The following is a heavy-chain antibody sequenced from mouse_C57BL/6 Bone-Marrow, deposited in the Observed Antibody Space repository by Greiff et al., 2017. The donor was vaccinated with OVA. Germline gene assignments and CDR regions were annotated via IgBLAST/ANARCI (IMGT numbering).Heavy chain of an antibody. J-gene: IGHJ2*01. Sequence: VQLQQSGAELVRPGTSVKVSCKASGYAFTNYLIEWVKQRPGQGLEWIGVINPGSGGTNYNEKFKGKATLTADKSSSTAYMQLSSLTSEDSAVYFCARGNYYPVYFDYWGQGTTLTVSS. V-gene: IGHV1-54*01. D-gene: IGHD1-1*01. CDR1: GYAFTNYL. CDR3: ARGNYYPVYFDY. CDR2: INPGSGGT.